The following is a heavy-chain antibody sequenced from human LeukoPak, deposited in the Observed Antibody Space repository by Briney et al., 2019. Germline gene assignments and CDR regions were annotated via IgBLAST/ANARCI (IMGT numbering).Heavy chain of an antibody. Sequence: SETLSLTCTVSGGSIISYYWSWIRQPPGKGLEWIGYIYYSGSTNYNPSLKSRVTISVDTSKNQFSLKVSSVTAADTAVYYCAREGRSDYFDSSGYPPSFDYWGQGTLVTVSS. D-gene: IGHD3-22*01. CDR3: AREGRSDYFDSSGYPPSFDY. V-gene: IGHV4-59*01. CDR1: GGSIISYY. CDR2: IYYSGST. J-gene: IGHJ4*02.